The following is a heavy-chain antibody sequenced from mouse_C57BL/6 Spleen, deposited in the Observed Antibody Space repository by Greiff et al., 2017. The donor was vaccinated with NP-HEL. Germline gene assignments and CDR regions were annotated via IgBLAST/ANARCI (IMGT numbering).Heavy chain of an antibody. CDR1: GFTFSSYA. D-gene: IGHD1-1*01. V-gene: IGHV5-4*01. CDR2: ISDGGSYT. Sequence: EVMLVESGGGLVKPGGSLKLSCAASGFTFSSYAMSWVRQTPEKRLEWVATISDGGSYTYYPDNVKGRFTISRDNAKNNLYLQMSHLKSEDTAMYYCARDDYGSSYAMDYWGKGTSVTVSS. J-gene: IGHJ4*01. CDR3: ARDDYGSSYAMDY.